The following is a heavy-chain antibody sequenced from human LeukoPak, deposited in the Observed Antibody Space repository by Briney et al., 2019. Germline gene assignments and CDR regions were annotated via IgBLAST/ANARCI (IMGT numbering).Heavy chain of an antibody. CDR3: ARQRCSGNMCYRVDQLYYMDV. Sequence: SSETLSLTCTVSGDSINDHYWSWIRQPPGEGLEWIGYIYSSVSTNCNPSLKSRVTISIDTSKSQFSLKLTSVTAADTGVYYCARQRCSGNMCYRVDQLYYMDVWGKGTTVNVSS. V-gene: IGHV4-4*09. CDR1: GDSINDHY. J-gene: IGHJ6*03. CDR2: IYSSVST. D-gene: IGHD2-15*01.